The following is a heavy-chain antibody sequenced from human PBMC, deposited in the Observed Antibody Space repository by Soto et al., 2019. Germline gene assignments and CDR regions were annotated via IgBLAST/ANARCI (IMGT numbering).Heavy chain of an antibody. CDR2: ISHSARI. CDR3: ARTQGSGVSDY. D-gene: IGHD1-26*01. Sequence: QVQLQESGPGLVRPSETLSLACSVSGDSIRNIYWSWFRQPQGKGLELIAYISHSARINYHPSLKSRVTISLDTSKNQFSLTVNSLTPADTAIYYCARTQGSGVSDYWGQGTLVTVSS. J-gene: IGHJ4*02. V-gene: IGHV4-59*01. CDR1: GDSIRNIY.